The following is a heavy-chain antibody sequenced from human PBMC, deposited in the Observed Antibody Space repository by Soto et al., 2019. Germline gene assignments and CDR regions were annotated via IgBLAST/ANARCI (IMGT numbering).Heavy chain of an antibody. CDR3: ARDGGYDGGTGYYILLYSLDI. CDR1: GYTFTTYS. D-gene: IGHD3-9*01. CDR2: INPSGGRT. V-gene: IGHV1-46*01. Sequence: GASVQVSCKASGYTFTTYSMHWVRQTPGHGLEWMGVINPSGGRTSYAQKFQGRVTMTRDTSTSTVHMELSNLRSEDTAVYFCARDGGYDGGTGYYILLYSLDIWGLGSLVTVSS. J-gene: IGHJ4*02.